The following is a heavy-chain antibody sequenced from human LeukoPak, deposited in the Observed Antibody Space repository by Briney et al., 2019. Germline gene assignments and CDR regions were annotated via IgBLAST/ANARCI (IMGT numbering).Heavy chain of an antibody. CDR2: ISYDGSNK. D-gene: IGHD3-22*01. Sequence: GGSLRLSCAASGFTFSSYGMHWVRQAPGKGLEWVAVISYDGSNKYYADSVKGRFTISRDNSKNTLYLQMNSLRAEDTAVYYCAKEPKTYYYDSSGHHDEYYFDYWGQGTLVTVSS. CDR3: AKEPKTYYYDSSGHHDEYYFDY. CDR1: GFTFSSYG. V-gene: IGHV3-30*18. J-gene: IGHJ4*02.